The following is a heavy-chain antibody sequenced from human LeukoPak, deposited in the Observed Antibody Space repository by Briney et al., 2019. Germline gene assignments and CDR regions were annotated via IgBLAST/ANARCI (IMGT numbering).Heavy chain of an antibody. CDR1: GGSISSYY. Sequence: PSETLSLTCTVSGGSISSYYWSWIRQPPGRGLEWIGYIYYSGSTNYNPSLKSRVTISVDTSKNQFSLKLSSVTAADTAVYYCARDHSQSGFWSGSDPFDIWGQGTMVTVSS. V-gene: IGHV4-59*01. J-gene: IGHJ3*02. CDR3: ARDHSQSGFWSGSDPFDI. D-gene: IGHD3-3*01. CDR2: IYYSGST.